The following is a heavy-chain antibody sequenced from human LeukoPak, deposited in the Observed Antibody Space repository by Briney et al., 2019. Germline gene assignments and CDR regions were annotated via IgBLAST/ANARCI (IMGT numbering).Heavy chain of an antibody. CDR1: GFTFSSYA. V-gene: IGHV3-30*04. CDR3: ARTVSSSWHYFDY. J-gene: IGHJ4*02. D-gene: IGHD6-13*01. CDR2: ISYDGSNK. Sequence: GRSLRLSCAASGFTFSSYAMHWVRQAPGKGLEWVAVISYDGSNKYYADSVKGRFTISRDNSKNTLYLQMNSLRAEDTAVYYCARTVSSSWHYFDYWGQGTLVTVSS.